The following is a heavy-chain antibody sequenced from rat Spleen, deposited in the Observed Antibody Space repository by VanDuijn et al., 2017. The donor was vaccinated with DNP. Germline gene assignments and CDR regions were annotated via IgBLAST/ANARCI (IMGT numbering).Heavy chain of an antibody. CDR2: IKAKSNNYVT. CDR1: GFTFSTAW. D-gene: IGHD1-12*03. Sequence: EVQVLESGGGLVQPGNSLKLSCATSGFTFSTAWMYWYRQFPEKGLEWVARIKAKSNNYVTDYTESVKGRFTISRDDSKSSIYLQMNNLKEEDTAIYYCAYYYDGYYHPNWFAYWGQGTLVTVSS. J-gene: IGHJ3*01. V-gene: IGHV6-6*01. CDR3: AYYYDGYYHPNWFAY.